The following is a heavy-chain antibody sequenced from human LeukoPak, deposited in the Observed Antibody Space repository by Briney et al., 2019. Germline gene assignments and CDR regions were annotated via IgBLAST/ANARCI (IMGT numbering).Heavy chain of an antibody. CDR1: GFTFSSYA. Sequence: SGGSLRLSCAASGFTFSSYAMSWVRQAPGKGLEWVSAISGSGGSTYYADSVKGRFTISRDNSKNTLYLQMNSLRAEDTAVYSCAKDLVTVVELVAFDYWGQGTLVTVSS. CDR2: ISGSGGST. V-gene: IGHV3-23*01. J-gene: IGHJ4*02. CDR3: AKDLVTVVELVAFDY. D-gene: IGHD2-15*01.